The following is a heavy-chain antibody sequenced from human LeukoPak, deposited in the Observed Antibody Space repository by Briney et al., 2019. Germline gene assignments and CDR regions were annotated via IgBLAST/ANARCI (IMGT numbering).Heavy chain of an antibody. J-gene: IGHJ4*02. Sequence: GGSLRLSCAASGFTFSSYAMGWVRQAPGKGLEWVSAITASGGNTYYADSVKGRFTISRDNSKNTLYLQVNSLRAEDTAVYYCAKGNGYSYGRYHFDYWGQGTLVTVSS. D-gene: IGHD5-18*01. CDR2: ITASGGNT. CDR3: AKGNGYSYGRYHFDY. CDR1: GFTFSSYA. V-gene: IGHV3-23*01.